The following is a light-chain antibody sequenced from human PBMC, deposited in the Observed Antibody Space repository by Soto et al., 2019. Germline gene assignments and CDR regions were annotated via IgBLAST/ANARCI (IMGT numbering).Light chain of an antibody. CDR2: AAS. CDR1: QSISSY. CDR3: QQSYITPG. V-gene: IGKV1-39*01. Sequence: DIQMTQSPSSLSASVGDRVTITCRASQSISSYLNWYQQKPGKAPKLLIYAASSLQSGVPSRFSGSGSGTDFTLTISSLQPEDFATYYCQQSYITPGFGPGTKVDIK. J-gene: IGKJ3*01.